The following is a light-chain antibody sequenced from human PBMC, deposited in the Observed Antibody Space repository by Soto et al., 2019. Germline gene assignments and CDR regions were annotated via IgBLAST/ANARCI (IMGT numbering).Light chain of an antibody. J-gene: IGKJ2*01. CDR1: QSTSPIY. Sequence: ELVLTQSPGTLSLSPGERATLSCRASQSTSPIYLACYQQKPGQAPRLLIYGASRRPTGVPDRFSGSGSGMDFTLTISGLEPDDFAVYYCQQYGSSPPYTFGQGTKLEIK. V-gene: IGKV3-20*01. CDR2: GAS. CDR3: QQYGSSPPYT.